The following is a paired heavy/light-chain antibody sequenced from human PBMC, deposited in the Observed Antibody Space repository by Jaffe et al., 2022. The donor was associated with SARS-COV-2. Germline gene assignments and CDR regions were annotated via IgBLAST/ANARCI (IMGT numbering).Light chain of an antibody. V-gene: IGKV3-20*01. CDR3: QQYGSSVFT. Sequence: EIVLTQSPGTLSLSPGERATLSCRASQSVSSSYLAWYQQKPGQAPRLLIYGASSRATGIPDRFSGSGSGTDFTLTISRLEPEDFAVYYCQQYGSSVFTFGPGTKVDIK. CDR2: GAS. J-gene: IGKJ3*01. CDR1: QSVSSSY.
Heavy chain of an antibody. D-gene: IGHD2-2*01. CDR1: GGTFSSYT. CDR3: SKISSTSYGNYYYYGMDV. Sequence: QVQLVQSGAEVKKPGSSVKVSCKASGGTFSSYTISWVRQAPGQGLEWMGRIIPILGIANYAQKFQGRVTITADKSTSTAYMELSSLRSEDTAVYYCSKISSTSYGNYYYYGMDVWGQGTTVTVSS. CDR2: IIPILGIA. J-gene: IGHJ6*02. V-gene: IGHV1-69*02.